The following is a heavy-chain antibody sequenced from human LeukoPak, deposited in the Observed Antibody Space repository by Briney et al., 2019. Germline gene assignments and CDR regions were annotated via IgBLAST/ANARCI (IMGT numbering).Heavy chain of an antibody. V-gene: IGHV1-18*01. CDR2: ISTYNGNT. D-gene: IGHD5-24*01. Sequence: ASVKVSCKASGYTSTSYGISWVRQAPGQGLEWMGWISTYNGNTNYAQKLQGRVTMTTDTSTSTAYMGLRSLRSDDTAVYYCARDREMATIDPWGQGTLVTVSS. J-gene: IGHJ5*02. CDR1: GYTSTSYG. CDR3: ARDREMATIDP.